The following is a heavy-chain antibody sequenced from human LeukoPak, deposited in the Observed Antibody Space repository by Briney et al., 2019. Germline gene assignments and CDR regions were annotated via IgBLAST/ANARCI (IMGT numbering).Heavy chain of an antibody. Sequence: GGSLRLSCAASGFTFSNYWMHWVRQAPGKGLVWVSRINSDGINTSYADSVKGRFTISRDNAKNTLNLQMNSLRAEDTAVYYCARATYDIVVVPAADYWGQGTLVTVSS. CDR1: GFTFSNYW. D-gene: IGHD2-2*01. V-gene: IGHV3-74*01. J-gene: IGHJ4*02. CDR3: ARATYDIVVVPAADY. CDR2: INSDGINT.